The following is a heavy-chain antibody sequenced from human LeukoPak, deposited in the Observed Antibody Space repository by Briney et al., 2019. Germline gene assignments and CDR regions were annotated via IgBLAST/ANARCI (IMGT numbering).Heavy chain of an antibody. D-gene: IGHD3-9*01. Sequence: PGGSLRLSCAASGFTFSSYWMSWVRQAPGKGLEWVANIKQDGSEKYYVDSVKGRFTISRDNAKNSLYLQMNSLRAEDTAVYYCARDYYDILTGYYYYMDVWGKGTTVTISS. J-gene: IGHJ6*03. CDR1: GFTFSSYW. CDR3: ARDYYDILTGYYYYMDV. CDR2: IKQDGSEK. V-gene: IGHV3-7*01.